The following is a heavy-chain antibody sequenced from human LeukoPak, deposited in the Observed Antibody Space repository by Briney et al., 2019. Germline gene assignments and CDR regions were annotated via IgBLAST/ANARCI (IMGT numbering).Heavy chain of an antibody. J-gene: IGHJ4*02. CDR3: TRERKSGIAAFDY. CDR1: GFTFSSYG. V-gene: IGHV3-33*01. D-gene: IGHD6-13*01. CDR2: IWYDGSNK. Sequence: GGSLRLSCAASGFTFSSYGMHWVRQAPGKGLEWVAVIWYDGSNKYLADSVKGRFTISRDNSKNTLYLQMNSLRAEDTAVYYCTRERKSGIAAFDYWGQGTLVTVSS.